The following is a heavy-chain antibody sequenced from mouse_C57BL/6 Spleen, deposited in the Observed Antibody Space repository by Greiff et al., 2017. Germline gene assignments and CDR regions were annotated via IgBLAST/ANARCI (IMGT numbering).Heavy chain of an antibody. J-gene: IGHJ3*01. CDR2: FDPSDSYT. CDR3: ARRGSSGSWFAY. CDR1: GYTFTSYW. V-gene: IGHV1-50*01. Sequence: QVQLQQPGAELVKPGASVKLPCKASGYTFTSYWMQWVKQRPGQGLEWIGEFDPSDSYTNYNQKFKGKATLTVDTSSSTAYMQLSSLTSEDSAVYYCARRGSSGSWFAYWGQGTLVTVSA. D-gene: IGHD3-2*02.